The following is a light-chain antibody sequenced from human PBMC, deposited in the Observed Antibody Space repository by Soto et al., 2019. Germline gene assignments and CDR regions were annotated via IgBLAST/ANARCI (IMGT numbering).Light chain of an antibody. CDR2: DVR. J-gene: IGLJ1*01. CDR3: SSYVSSSTLV. V-gene: IGLV2-14*01. CDR1: SNDIGAYNY. Sequence: QSALTQPASVSGSPGQSITISCTGTSNDIGAYNYVSWYQQHPGKAPKLMIYDVRNRPSGVSNRFSGSKSGNTASLTISGLHTEDDADYYCSSYVSSSTLVFGTGTKLTVL.